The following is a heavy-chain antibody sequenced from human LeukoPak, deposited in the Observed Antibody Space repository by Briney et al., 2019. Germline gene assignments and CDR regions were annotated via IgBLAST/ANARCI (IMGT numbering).Heavy chain of an antibody. Sequence: SVKVSCKASGGTFSSHAISWVRQAPGQGLEWMGGIIPIFGTANYAQKFQGRVTITTDESTSTAYMELSSLRSEDTAVYYCASFTGKQWLVLYWGQGTLVTVSS. V-gene: IGHV1-69*05. J-gene: IGHJ4*02. CDR2: IIPIFGTA. D-gene: IGHD6-19*01. CDR3: ASFTGKQWLVLY. CDR1: GGTFSSHA.